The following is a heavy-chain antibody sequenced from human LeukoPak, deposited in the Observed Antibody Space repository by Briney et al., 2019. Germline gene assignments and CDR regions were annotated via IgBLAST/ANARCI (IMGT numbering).Heavy chain of an antibody. CDR2: INHSGNT. D-gene: IGHD2-15*01. CDR3: ASARIPCSGGSCYSRDY. CDR1: GGSFSGYY. V-gene: IGHV4-34*01. Sequence: PSETLSLTCAVYGGSFSGYYWSWIRQPPGKGLEWIGEINHSGNTNYNPSLKSRVTISVDTSKNQFSLKLSSVTAADTAVYYCASARIPCSGGSCYSRDYWGQGTLVTVSS. J-gene: IGHJ4*02.